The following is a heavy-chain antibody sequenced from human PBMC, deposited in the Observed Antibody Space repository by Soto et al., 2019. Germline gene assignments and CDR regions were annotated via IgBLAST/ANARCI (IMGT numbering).Heavy chain of an antibody. CDR1: GFTFSTYA. V-gene: IGHV3-48*01. J-gene: IGHJ5*02. D-gene: IGHD3-10*01. CDR3: VRAQNFGST. CDR2: ISSSSGAI. Sequence: GGSLRLSCSASGFTFSTYAMNWVRQTPGKGLEWLSYISSSSGAIHYADSVQGRFTTSRDNGKNSLFLQMNSLRADDTAVYYCVRAQNFGSTWGQGTLVTVSS.